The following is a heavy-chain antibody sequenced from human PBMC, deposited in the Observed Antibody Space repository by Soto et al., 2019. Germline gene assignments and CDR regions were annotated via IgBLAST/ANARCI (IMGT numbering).Heavy chain of an antibody. CDR1: GVTLSNSW. D-gene: IGHD1-26*01. J-gene: IGHJ3*02. Sequence: GGSLRLACVASGVTLSNSWMSWVRQAPGRGLEWVANINLDGGETHYVDSVKGRLTISRDDAKNSLFLDMSSLRAEDTAVYFCVRGGATFDMWGQGTMVTVSS. CDR2: INLDGGET. CDR3: VRGGATFDM. V-gene: IGHV3-7*01.